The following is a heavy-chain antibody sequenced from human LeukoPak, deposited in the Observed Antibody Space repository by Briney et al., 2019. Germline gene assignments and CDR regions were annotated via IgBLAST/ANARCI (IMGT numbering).Heavy chain of an antibody. CDR2: IKSKTDGGTT. CDR1: GFTFSNAW. CDR3: TTQQLPRYWFDP. Sequence: PGGSLRLSCAASGFTFSNAWMSWVRQAPGKGLEWVGRIKSKTDGGTTDYAAPVKGRFTISRDDSKNTLYPQMNSLKTEDTAVYYCTTQQLPRYWFDPWGQGTLVTVSS. J-gene: IGHJ5*02. D-gene: IGHD6-13*01. V-gene: IGHV3-15*01.